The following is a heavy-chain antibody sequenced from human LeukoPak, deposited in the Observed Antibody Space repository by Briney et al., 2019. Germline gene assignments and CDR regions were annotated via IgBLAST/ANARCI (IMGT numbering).Heavy chain of an antibody. CDR1: GFTFSSYA. D-gene: IGHD5-18*01. V-gene: IGHV3-30-3*01. J-gene: IGHJ5*02. CDR2: ISYDGSNK. Sequence: GRSLRLSCAASGFTFSSYAMHWVRQAPGKGLEWVAVISYDGSNKYYADSVKGRFTISRDNSKNTLYLQMNSLRAEDTAVYYCAKDWGYSYATWGQGTLVTVSS. CDR3: AKDWGYSYAT.